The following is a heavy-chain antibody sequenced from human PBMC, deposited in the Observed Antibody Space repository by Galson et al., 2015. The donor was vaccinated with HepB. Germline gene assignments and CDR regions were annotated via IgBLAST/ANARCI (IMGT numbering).Heavy chain of an antibody. D-gene: IGHD2-15*01. V-gene: IGHV3-23*01. J-gene: IGHJ6*03. CDR2: ISGRGGST. CDR1: RFTFDNYA. CDR3: ARDGSRDCSGPPCYFYYYHYMDV. Sequence: SLRLSCAASRFTFDNYAMSWVRQAPGKGLEWVAGISGRGGSTYSADSVKGRFTISRDNSKNMLFLEMNSLRADDAAVYYCARDGSRDCSGPPCYFYYYHYMDVWGKGTTVTVSS.